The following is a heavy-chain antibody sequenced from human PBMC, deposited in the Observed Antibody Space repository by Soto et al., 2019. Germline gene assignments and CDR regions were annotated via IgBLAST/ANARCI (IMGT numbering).Heavy chain of an antibody. D-gene: IGHD5-12*01. V-gene: IGHV1-69*02. CDR3: ARGRGGYDYSDY. J-gene: IGHJ4*02. CDR1: GGTFSSYT. CDR2: IIPILGIA. Sequence: QVQLVQSGAEVKKPGSSVKVSCKASGGTFSSYTISWVRQAPGQGLEWMGRIIPILGIANYAQKFQGRVTITADKSTSTAYMELSSLRSEDTAVYYCARGRGGYDYSDYWCQGTLVTVSS.